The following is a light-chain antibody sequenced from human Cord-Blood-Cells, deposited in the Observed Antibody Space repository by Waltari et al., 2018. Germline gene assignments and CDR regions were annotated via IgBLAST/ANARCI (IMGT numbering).Light chain of an antibody. Sequence: EIVMTQSPATLSVSPGERATLSCRAIQSVSSSLAWYQQKPGQAPRLLIYGASTRATGIPARFSGSGAWTEFTLTISSLQSDDVVVYYCQQYNNWPWTFGQGTKVEIK. CDR1: QSVSSS. CDR3: QQYNNWPWT. CDR2: GAS. V-gene: IGKV3-15*01. J-gene: IGKJ1*01.